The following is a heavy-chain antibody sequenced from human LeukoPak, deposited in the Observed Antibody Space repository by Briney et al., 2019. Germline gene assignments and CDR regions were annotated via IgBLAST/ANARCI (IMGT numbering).Heavy chain of an antibody. Sequence: GGSLGLSCAASGFTVSSNYMSWVRQAPGKGLEWVSVIYSGGSTYYADSVKGRFTISRDNSKNTLYLQMNSLRAEDTAVYYCARGAPDFWSGYYNYWGQGTLVTVSS. J-gene: IGHJ4*02. CDR2: IYSGGST. CDR3: ARGAPDFWSGYYNY. V-gene: IGHV3-53*01. CDR1: GFTVSSNY. D-gene: IGHD3-3*01.